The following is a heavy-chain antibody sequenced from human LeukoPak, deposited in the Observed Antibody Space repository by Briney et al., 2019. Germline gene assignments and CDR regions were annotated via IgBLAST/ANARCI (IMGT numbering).Heavy chain of an antibody. V-gene: IGHV4-59*10. CDR3: ARVEAMRFDP. CDR2: IYTSGST. J-gene: IGHJ5*02. D-gene: IGHD2-2*01. Sequence: PSETLSLTCAVYGGSFSGYYWSWIRQPAGKGLEWIGRIYTSGSTNYNPSLKSRVTMSVDTSKNQFSLKLSSVTAADTAVYYCARVEAMRFDPWGQGTLVTVSS. CDR1: GGSFSGYY.